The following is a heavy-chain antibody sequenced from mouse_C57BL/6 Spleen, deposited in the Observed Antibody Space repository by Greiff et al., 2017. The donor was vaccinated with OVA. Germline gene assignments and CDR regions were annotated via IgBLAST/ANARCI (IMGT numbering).Heavy chain of an antibody. CDR2: ISSGSSTI. CDR3: AREDDCYSYYALDY. D-gene: IGHD2-3*01. CDR1: GFTFSDYG. J-gene: IGHJ4*01. V-gene: IGHV5-17*01. Sequence: EVMLVESGGGLVKPGGSLKLSCAASGFTFSDYGMHWVRQAPEKGLEWVAYISSGSSTIYYADTVKGRFTISRDNAKNTLFLQMTSLRSEDTAMYYCAREDDCYSYYALDYWGQGTSVTVSS.